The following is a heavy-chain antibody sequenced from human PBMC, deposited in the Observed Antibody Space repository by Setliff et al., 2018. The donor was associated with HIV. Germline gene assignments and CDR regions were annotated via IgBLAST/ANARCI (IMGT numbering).Heavy chain of an antibody. CDR2: IYYSGST. J-gene: IGHJ4*02. CDR3: ARKGSRSRSQEYYYDF. Sequence: SETLSLTCTVSGGSISTSNWWGWIRQTPGKGLEWIGYIYYSGSTNYNPSLKSRVTMSLDTSKNQFSLELNSVTALDTAVYYCARKGSRSRSQEYYYDFWGQGTLVTVSS. CDR1: GGSISTSNW. V-gene: IGHV4-28*06. D-gene: IGHD6-13*01.